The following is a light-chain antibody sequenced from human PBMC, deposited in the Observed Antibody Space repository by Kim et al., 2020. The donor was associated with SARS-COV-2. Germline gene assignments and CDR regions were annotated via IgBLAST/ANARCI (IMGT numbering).Light chain of an antibody. CDR1: QTISSF. V-gene: IGKV1-39*01. Sequence: ASVGDRVTITCRASQTISSFLNWYQLKPGKAPKLLIYTTSTFQSGVPSRFSGSGSGTDFTLTISSLQPEDFATYDCQQSYSTPWSCGQGTKVDIK. CDR2: TTS. CDR3: QQSYSTPWS. J-gene: IGKJ1*01.